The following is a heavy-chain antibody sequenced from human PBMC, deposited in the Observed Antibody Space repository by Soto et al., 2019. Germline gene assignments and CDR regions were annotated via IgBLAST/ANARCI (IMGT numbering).Heavy chain of an antibody. CDR3: TTEEYDFWDDYQGFDI. Sequence: EVQLVESGGGLVKPGGSLRLSCAASGFTLSNAWMSWVRQAPGKGLEWVGRIKSKTDGGTTDYVAPVKGRFTISRDDSKNTLYLQMNSLKTEDTAVYYCTTEEYDFWDDYQGFDIWGQGTMVTVSS. V-gene: IGHV3-15*01. D-gene: IGHD3-3*01. CDR2: IKSKTDGGTT. J-gene: IGHJ3*02. CDR1: GFTLSNAW.